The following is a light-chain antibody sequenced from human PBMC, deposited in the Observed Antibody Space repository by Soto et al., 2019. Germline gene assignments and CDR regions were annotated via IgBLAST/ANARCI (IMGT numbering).Light chain of an antibody. CDR3: QQFKSYPYT. Sequence: AIRMTQSPSSFSASTGDRVTITCRASQGISSYLAWYQQKPGKAPKLLIYAASTLQSGVPSRFSGSGSGTDFTLTISCLQSEDFATYYCQQFKSYPYTFGQGTKLEI. J-gene: IGKJ2*01. CDR1: QGISSY. V-gene: IGKV1-8*01. CDR2: AAS.